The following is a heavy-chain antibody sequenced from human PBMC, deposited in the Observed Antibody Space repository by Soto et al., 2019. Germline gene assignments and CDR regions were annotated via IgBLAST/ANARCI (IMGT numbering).Heavy chain of an antibody. J-gene: IGHJ4*02. V-gene: IGHV3-15*07. Sequence: GGSLRLSCTVSGLTFSDAGLNWVRQAPGKGLEWVGRFKSVGAGGTTEYAAPVKGRFTLSRDDLQNTMYLQMNSLKTDDTAVYFCIWESKFYSSWQWGRGTLVTVSS. CDR2: FKSVGAGGTT. CDR1: GLTFSDAG. CDR3: IWESKFYSSWQ. D-gene: IGHD5-12*01.